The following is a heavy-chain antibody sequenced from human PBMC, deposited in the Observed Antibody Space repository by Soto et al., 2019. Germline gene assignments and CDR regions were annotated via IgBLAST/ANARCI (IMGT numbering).Heavy chain of an antibody. Sequence: PSQTLSLTCTVSGFSISSGHYWRWMRQTTGKGLEWIGSTHHSGRTYYSTSLKSRVTISVDTSKNQVSLRLRSVTAADTALYYCATHFYGAYVVDSWGQGTLVTVSS. D-gene: IGHD4-17*01. CDR2: THHSGRT. CDR3: ATHFYGAYVVDS. J-gene: IGHJ4*02. CDR1: GFSISSGHY. V-gene: IGHV4-38-2*02.